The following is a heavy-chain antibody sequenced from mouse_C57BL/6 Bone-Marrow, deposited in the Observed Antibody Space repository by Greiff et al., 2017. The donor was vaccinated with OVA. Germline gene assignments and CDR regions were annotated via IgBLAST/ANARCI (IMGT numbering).Heavy chain of an antibody. Sequence: EVHLVESGGDLVKPGGSLQLSCAASVFTFSSYGLSWVRQTPDKRLAWVATLSSGGSYTFYPDSVKGRFTISRDNAKNTLYLQMSSLKSEDTAVYYCARGRRRFAYWGQGTLVTVSA. CDR3: ARGRRRFAY. J-gene: IGHJ3*01. V-gene: IGHV5-6*01. D-gene: IGHD2-12*01. CDR2: LSSGGSYT. CDR1: VFTFSSYG.